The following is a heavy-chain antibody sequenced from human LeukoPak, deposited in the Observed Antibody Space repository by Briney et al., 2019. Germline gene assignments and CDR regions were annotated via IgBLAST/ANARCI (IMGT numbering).Heavy chain of an antibody. CDR1: GFTFSSYS. CDR3: ARGEGYDSSGYYYYGMDV. J-gene: IGHJ6*02. Sequence: GGSLRLSCAASGFTFSSYSMNWVRQAPGKGLEWVSYISSSSSTIYYAGSVKGRFTISRDNAKNSLYLQMNSLRDEDTAVYYCARGEGYDSSGYYYYGMDVWGQGTTVTVSS. V-gene: IGHV3-48*02. CDR2: ISSSSSTI. D-gene: IGHD3-22*01.